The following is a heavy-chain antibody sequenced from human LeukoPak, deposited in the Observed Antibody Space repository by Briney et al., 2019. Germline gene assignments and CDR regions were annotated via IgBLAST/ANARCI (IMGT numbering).Heavy chain of an antibody. CDR3: ARSMVRAVTQVASDY. V-gene: IGHV1-18*01. CDR1: GYTYSDYG. J-gene: IGHJ4*02. CDR2: ISTYNGNT. Sequence: GASVKVSCKASGYTYSDYGISWVRQAPGQGLEWMGWISTYNGNTIYAEKLQGRVTMTTGTSTSTAYMELRSLRSDDTAVYYCARSMVRAVTQVASDYWGQGTLVTVSS. D-gene: IGHD3-10*01.